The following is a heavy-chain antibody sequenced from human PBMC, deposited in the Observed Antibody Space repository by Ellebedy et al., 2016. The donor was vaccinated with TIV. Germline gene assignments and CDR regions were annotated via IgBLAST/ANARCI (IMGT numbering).Heavy chain of an antibody. Sequence: AASVKVSCKASGYTFTSYGISWVRQAPGQGLAWMGWISAYNGNTNYAQKLQGRVTMTTDTSTSTAYMELRSLRSDDTAVYYSAVGVYYDSSGSNAFDIWGQGTMVTVSS. J-gene: IGHJ3*02. CDR3: AVGVYYDSSGSNAFDI. D-gene: IGHD3-22*01. CDR1: GYTFTSYG. V-gene: IGHV1-18*01. CDR2: ISAYNGNT.